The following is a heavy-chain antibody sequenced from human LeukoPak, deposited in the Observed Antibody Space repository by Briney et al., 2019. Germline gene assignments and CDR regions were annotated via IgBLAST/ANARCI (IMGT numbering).Heavy chain of an antibody. CDR3: ARVPPSTIFGVVPFDY. D-gene: IGHD3-3*01. V-gene: IGHV1-69*04. CDR1: GGTFSSYA. CDR2: IIPILGIA. Sequence: ASVKVSCKASGGTFSSYAISWVRQAPGQGLEWMGRIIPILGIANYAQKFQGRVTITADKSTSTAYMELSTLRSEDTAVYYCARVPPSTIFGVVPFDYWGQGTLVTVSS. J-gene: IGHJ4*02.